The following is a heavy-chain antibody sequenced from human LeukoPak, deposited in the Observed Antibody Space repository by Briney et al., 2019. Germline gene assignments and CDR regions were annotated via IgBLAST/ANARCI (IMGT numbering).Heavy chain of an antibody. Sequence: KPSETLSLTCTVSGGSISNYYWSWIRQSAGKGLEWIGRIDISGSTKYNPSFRSGVTMSRDPSKNQFSLKLSYVPAADTGVYYCARVYVPQDLVHAFDIWGQGRMVTVSS. CDR3: ARVYVPQDLVHAFDI. CDR2: IDISGST. V-gene: IGHV4-4*07. D-gene: IGHD3-10*02. CDR1: GGSISNYY. J-gene: IGHJ3*02.